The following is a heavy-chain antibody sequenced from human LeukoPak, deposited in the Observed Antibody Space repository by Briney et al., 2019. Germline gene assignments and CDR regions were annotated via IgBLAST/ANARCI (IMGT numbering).Heavy chain of an antibody. CDR2: ISGSGGST. Sequence: PGGSLRLTCAASGFTFSSYAMSWVRQAPGKGLEWVSAISGSGGSTYYADSVKGRFTISRDNSKNTLYLQMNSLRAEDTAVYYCARDYQDPLRTGDAFDIWGQGTMVTVSS. J-gene: IGHJ3*02. V-gene: IGHV3-23*01. CDR3: ARDYQDPLRTGDAFDI. CDR1: GFTFSSYA. D-gene: IGHD1-1*01.